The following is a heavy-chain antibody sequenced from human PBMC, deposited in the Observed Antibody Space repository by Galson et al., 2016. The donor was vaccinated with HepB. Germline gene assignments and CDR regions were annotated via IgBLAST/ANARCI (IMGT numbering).Heavy chain of an antibody. CDR3: AKALRGG. CDR2: IIPRFRKP. V-gene: IGHV1-69*13. D-gene: IGHD3-16*01. CDR1: GDTFSEYA. J-gene: IGHJ4*02. Sequence: VKVSCKVPGDTFSEYAITWVRQAPGQGLEWMGGIIPRFRKPNYAQKFQGRVTITADDSTTTVYLDLNSLTSDDTAVYYWAKALRGGGGQGTLVTVSS.